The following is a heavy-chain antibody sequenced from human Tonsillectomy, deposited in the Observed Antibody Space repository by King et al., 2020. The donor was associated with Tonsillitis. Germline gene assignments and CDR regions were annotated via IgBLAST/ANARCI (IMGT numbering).Heavy chain of an antibody. V-gene: IGHV4-59*01. CDR3: ARVLGVYWYVGL. J-gene: IGHJ2*01. Sequence: VQLQESGPGLVKPSETLSLTCTVSGGSISSYYWSWIRQPPGKGLEWIGFIHNSGSSNYNPSLRSRVTISVDTSKNELSLKLSSVTAADTAVYYCARVLGVYWYVGLWGRGTLVTVSS. CDR1: GGSISSYY. D-gene: IGHD2/OR15-2a*01. CDR2: IHNSGSS.